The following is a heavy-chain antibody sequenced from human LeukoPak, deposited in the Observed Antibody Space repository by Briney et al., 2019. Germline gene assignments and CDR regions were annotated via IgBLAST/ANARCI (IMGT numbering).Heavy chain of an antibody. CDR3: ARKGSRKQLWFPVDY. D-gene: IGHD5-18*01. V-gene: IGHV4-34*01. Sequence: SETLSLTCAVYGGSFSGYYWSWIRQPPGKGLEWIGEINHSGSTNYNPSLKSRVTISVDTSKNQFSLKLSSVTAADTAVYYCARKGSRKQLWFPVDYWGQGTLVTVSS. CDR1: GGSFSGYY. CDR2: INHSGST. J-gene: IGHJ4*02.